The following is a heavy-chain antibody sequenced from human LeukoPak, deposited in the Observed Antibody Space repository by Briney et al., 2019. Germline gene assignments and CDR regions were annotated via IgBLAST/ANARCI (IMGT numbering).Heavy chain of an antibody. Sequence: GGSLRLSCAASGFTFSSYAMHWVRQAPGKGLEYVSAISSNGGSTYYAYSVKGRFTISRDNSKNTLYLQMGSLRAEDMAVYYCARALVGATTVDAFDIWGQGTMVTVSS. D-gene: IGHD1-26*01. CDR1: GFTFSSYA. V-gene: IGHV3-64*01. CDR2: ISSNGGST. CDR3: ARALVGATTVDAFDI. J-gene: IGHJ3*02.